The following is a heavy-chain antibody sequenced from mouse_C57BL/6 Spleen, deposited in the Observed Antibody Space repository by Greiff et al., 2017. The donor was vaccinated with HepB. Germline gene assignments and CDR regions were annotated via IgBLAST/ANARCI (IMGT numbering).Heavy chain of an antibody. D-gene: IGHD6-5*01. Sequence: VQLQQSGAELVKPGASVKLSCKASGYTFTSYWMQWVKQRPGQGLEWIGEIDPSDSYTNYNQKFKGKAKLTVDTSSSTAYMQLSSLTSEDSAVYYCAAYTNPGAYWGQGTLVTVSA. J-gene: IGHJ3*01. V-gene: IGHV1-50*01. CDR2: IDPSDSYT. CDR1: GYTFTSYW. CDR3: AAYTNPGAY.